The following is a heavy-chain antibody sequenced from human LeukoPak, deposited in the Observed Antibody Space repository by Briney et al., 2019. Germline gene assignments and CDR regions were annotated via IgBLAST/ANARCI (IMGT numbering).Heavy chain of an antibody. J-gene: IGHJ6*03. CDR2: IYYSGST. V-gene: IGHV4-39*07. Sequence: SETLSLTCTVSGRSTSRSSYYGGSVRQPPGKGRELIGCIYYSGSTYYSPSLKSRVTISVDTSKNQFSLKLSSVTAADTAVYYCARGRTGSSSRLTWARYYMDVWGKGTTVTVSS. CDR1: GRSTSRSSYY. D-gene: IGHD6-13*01. CDR3: ARGRTGSSSRLTWARYYMDV.